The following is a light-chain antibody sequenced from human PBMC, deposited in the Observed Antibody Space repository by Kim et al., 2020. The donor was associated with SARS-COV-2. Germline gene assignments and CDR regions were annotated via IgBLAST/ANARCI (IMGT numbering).Light chain of an antibody. J-gene: IGKJ2*03. Sequence: SPGERATLSCRARQSVSSSYLAWYQQKPGQAPRLLIYGASSRATGIPDRFSGSGSGTDFTLTISRLEPEDFAVYYCQQYGSSPSYSFGQGTKLEI. CDR2: GAS. CDR1: QSVSSSY. CDR3: QQYGSSPSYS. V-gene: IGKV3-20*01.